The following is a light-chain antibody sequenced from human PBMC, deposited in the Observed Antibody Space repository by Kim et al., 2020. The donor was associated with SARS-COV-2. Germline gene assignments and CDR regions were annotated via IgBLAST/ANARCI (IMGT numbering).Light chain of an antibody. Sequence: QSALTQPASVSGSPGQAITISCTGSSNDVGAYNFVSWYQQHPGNPPKLLIFDVDSRPSGISDRFSGSKSGDTASLTISGLQPEDEAVYYCSSYTVTTTRVFGGGTQLTVL. J-gene: IGLJ3*02. CDR3: SSYTVTTTRV. CDR2: DVD. V-gene: IGLV2-14*03. CDR1: SNDVGAYNF.